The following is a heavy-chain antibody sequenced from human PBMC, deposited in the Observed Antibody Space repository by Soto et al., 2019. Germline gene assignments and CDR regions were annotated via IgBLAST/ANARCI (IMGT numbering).Heavy chain of an antibody. CDR1: GFTFSDYY. V-gene: IGHV3-11*01. Sequence: PGGSLRLSCAASGFTFSDYYMSWIRQAPGKGLEWVSYISSSGSTIYYADSVKGRFTISRDNAKNSLYLQMNSLRAEDTAVYYCARDIAPYNWNDVAYWGQGTLVTVSS. D-gene: IGHD1-20*01. CDR3: ARDIAPYNWNDVAY. CDR2: ISSSGSTI. J-gene: IGHJ4*02.